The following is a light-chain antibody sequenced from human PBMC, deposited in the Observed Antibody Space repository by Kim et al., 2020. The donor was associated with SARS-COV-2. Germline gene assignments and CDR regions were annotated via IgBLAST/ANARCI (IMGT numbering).Light chain of an antibody. Sequence: LSPAERATLSSSASQNLNNNFLVWYQVKPGQAPRLLIYRASSRATGIPDRFSGSGSGTDFTLTISRLEPEDFAVYYCQQYSVSPHTFGQGTKLEI. J-gene: IGKJ2*01. V-gene: IGKV3-20*01. CDR2: RAS. CDR1: QNLNNNF. CDR3: QQYSVSPHT.